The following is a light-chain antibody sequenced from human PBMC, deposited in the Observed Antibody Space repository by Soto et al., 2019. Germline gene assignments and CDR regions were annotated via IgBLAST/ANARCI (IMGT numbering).Light chain of an antibody. V-gene: IGKV3-20*01. CDR1: QSVSSSY. J-gene: IGKJ1*01. Sequence: IVLTQSPGTLSLSPGKRATLSCRASQSVSSSYLAWYQQKPGQAPRLLIYGASSRATGIPDRFSGTGSGTDFTLTIRRLEPEDFAVYYCQQYGSSRTFGQGTKVDIK. CDR3: QQYGSSRT. CDR2: GAS.